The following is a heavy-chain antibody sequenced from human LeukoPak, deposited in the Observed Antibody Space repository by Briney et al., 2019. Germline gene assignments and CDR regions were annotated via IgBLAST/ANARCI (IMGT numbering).Heavy chain of an antibody. CDR2: ISTSGST. CDR1: GGSSSAFY. D-gene: IGHD3-16*01. J-gene: IGHJ4*02. V-gene: IGHV4-4*09. CDR3: ARQNYDYPDY. Sequence: SETLSLTCAVSGGSSSAFYWSWIRQPPGKGLEWIGYISTSGSTNYNPSLKSRVTMSVDTSKNYFSLKLNSVTAADTAFYYCARQNYDYPDYWGQGTLVTVSS.